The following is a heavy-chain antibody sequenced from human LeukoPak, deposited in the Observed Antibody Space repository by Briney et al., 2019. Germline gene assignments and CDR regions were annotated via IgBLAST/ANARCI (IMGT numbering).Heavy chain of an antibody. V-gene: IGHV3-23*01. Sequence: TGGSLRLSCAASGFSISSYAMSWVRQAPGKGLEWVSAISGSGGSTYYADSVKGRFTISRDNAKNSLYLQMSGLRAEDTAVYYCARESTWSFDYWGQGTLVTVSS. CDR3: ARESTWSFDY. CDR1: GFSISSYA. J-gene: IGHJ4*02. CDR2: ISGSGGST. D-gene: IGHD6-13*01.